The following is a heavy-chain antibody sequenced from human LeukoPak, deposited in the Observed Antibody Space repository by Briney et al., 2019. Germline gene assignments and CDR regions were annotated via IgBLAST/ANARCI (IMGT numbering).Heavy chain of an antibody. D-gene: IGHD3-9*01. Sequence: SVKVSCKASGGTFSSYAISWVRQAPGQGLEWMGRIIPILGIANYAQKFQGRVTITADTSTSTAYMELSSLRSEDTAVYYCARDYDILTGPSDYWGQGTLVTVSS. J-gene: IGHJ4*02. V-gene: IGHV1-69*04. CDR2: IIPILGIA. CDR1: GGTFSSYA. CDR3: ARDYDILTGPSDY.